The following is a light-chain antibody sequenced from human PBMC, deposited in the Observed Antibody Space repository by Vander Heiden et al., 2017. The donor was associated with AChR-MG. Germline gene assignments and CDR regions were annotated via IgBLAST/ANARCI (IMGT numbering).Light chain of an antibody. Sequence: EVVLTQSPGTLSLSPGERVTLPCRASLNIRSTYLAWYQQRPGQAPRLLIYGVSRRATGIPDRFSGSGSGTDFTLTISRLEPEDFAVYYCQQYGGSPFTFGPGTKVDIK. CDR1: LNIRSTY. CDR2: GVS. J-gene: IGKJ3*01. CDR3: QQYGGSPFT. V-gene: IGKV3-20*01.